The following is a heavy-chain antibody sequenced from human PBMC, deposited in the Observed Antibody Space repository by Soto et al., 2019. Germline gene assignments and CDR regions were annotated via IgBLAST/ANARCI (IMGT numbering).Heavy chain of an antibody. CDR2: IYSGGST. V-gene: IGHV3-66*01. D-gene: IGHD3-22*01. Sequence: GGSLRLSCAASGFTVSSNYMSWVRQAPGKGLEWVSVIYSGGSTYYADSVKGRFTISRDNSKNTLYLQMNSLRAEETAMYYFASPPSREHSSGYYGRDVWGQGTTVTVSS. CDR3: ASPPSREHSSGYYGRDV. CDR1: GFTVSSNY. J-gene: IGHJ6*02.